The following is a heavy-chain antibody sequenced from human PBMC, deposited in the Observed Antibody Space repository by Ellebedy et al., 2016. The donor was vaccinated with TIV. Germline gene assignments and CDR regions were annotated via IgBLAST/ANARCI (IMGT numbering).Heavy chain of an antibody. Sequence: GESLKISCAASGFTFSSYEMNWVRQAPGKGLEWVSYISSSGSTIYYADSVKGRFTISRDNAKNSLYLQMNSLRAEDTAVYYCARDRSGAGVPAAVDYWGQGTLVTVSS. D-gene: IGHD2-2*01. CDR1: GFTFSSYE. CDR3: ARDRSGAGVPAAVDY. V-gene: IGHV3-48*03. CDR2: ISSSGSTI. J-gene: IGHJ4*02.